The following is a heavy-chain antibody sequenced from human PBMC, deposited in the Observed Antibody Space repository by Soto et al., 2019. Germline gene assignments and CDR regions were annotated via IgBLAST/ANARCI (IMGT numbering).Heavy chain of an antibody. CDR3: ARAPKEYYYDSSGYYYLDY. Sequence: TSETLSLTCTVSGGSISSYYWSWIRQPPGKGLEWIGYIYYSGSTNYNPSLKSRVTISVDTSKNQFSLKLSSVTAADTAVYYCARAPKEYYYDSSGYYYLDYWGQGTLVTVSS. D-gene: IGHD3-22*01. V-gene: IGHV4-59*01. CDR2: IYYSGST. J-gene: IGHJ4*02. CDR1: GGSISSYY.